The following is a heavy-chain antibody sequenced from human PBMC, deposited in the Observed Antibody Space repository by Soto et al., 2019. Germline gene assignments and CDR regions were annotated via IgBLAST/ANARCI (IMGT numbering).Heavy chain of an antibody. J-gene: IGHJ4*02. CDR2: IFYDDDK. CDR3: AHSQRQNRCSGGNCYHFDH. V-gene: IGHV2-5*02. CDR1: GFSLSTSGVG. Sequence: QITLKESGPTLVKPTQTLTLTCTFSGFSLSTSGVGVGWIRQPPGKAPEWLALIFYDDDKRYSPSLKSRLTIMKDTSRNQVVLIMTNMDPVDTTTFYCAHSQRQNRCSGGNCYHFDHSGQATLVTVSS. D-gene: IGHD2-15*01.